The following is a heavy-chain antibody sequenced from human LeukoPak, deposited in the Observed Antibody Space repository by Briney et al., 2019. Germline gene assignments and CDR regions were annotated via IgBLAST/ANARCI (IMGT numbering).Heavy chain of an antibody. Sequence: SVKVSCKASGGTFSSYAISWVRQAPGQGLEWMGGIIPIFGTANYAQKFQGRVTITADKSTSTAYMELSSLRSEDTAVYYCATEYYYDSSGYGAHMYYFDYWGQGTLVTVSS. V-gene: IGHV1-69*06. CDR3: ATEYYYDSSGYGAHMYYFDY. CDR1: GGTFSSYA. CDR2: IIPIFGTA. J-gene: IGHJ4*02. D-gene: IGHD3-22*01.